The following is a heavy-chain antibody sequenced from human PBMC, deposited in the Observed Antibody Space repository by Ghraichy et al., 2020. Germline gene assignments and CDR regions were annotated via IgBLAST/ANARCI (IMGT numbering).Heavy chain of an antibody. J-gene: IGHJ4*02. CDR2: MREEGGGK. CDR3: AKDNRLKSGRNFDY. D-gene: IGHD1-26*01. CDR1: GFTFSSYS. Sequence: GGSLRLSCAASGFTFSSYSISWVRQAPGKGLEWVANMREEGGGKFYADSVKGRFTISRDNSKNSLYLQMNSLRAEDTAIYYCAKDNRLKSGRNFDYWGQGTLVTVSS. V-gene: IGHV3-7*03.